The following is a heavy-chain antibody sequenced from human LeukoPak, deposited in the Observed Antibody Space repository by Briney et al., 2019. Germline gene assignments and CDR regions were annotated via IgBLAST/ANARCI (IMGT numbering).Heavy chain of an antibody. CDR3: ARDSGERGSGSYLIAY. CDR1: GYIFTSYA. CDR2: INTNTGNP. Sequence: ASVTVSCKASGYIFTSYAMNWVRQAPGQGREWMGWINTNTGNPTYAQGFTGRFVFSLDTSVSTAYLQISSLKAEDTAVYYCARDSGERGSGSYLIAYWGQGTLVTVSS. J-gene: IGHJ4*02. D-gene: IGHD3-10*01. V-gene: IGHV7-4-1*02.